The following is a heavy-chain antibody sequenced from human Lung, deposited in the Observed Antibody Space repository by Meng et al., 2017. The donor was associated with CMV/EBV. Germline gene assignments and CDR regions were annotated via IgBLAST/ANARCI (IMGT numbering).Heavy chain of an antibody. Sequence: SCAASGFTFSDYYMSWIRQAPGKGLEWVSYISRSGSTIYYADSVKGRFTISRDNAKNSLYLQLNSLRAEDTAVHYCARGRRGSSGYSVEYFQHWGQGXLVTVSS. D-gene: IGHD3-22*01. CDR3: ARGRRGSSGYSVEYFQH. CDR1: GFTFSDYY. CDR2: ISRSGSTI. J-gene: IGHJ1*01. V-gene: IGHV3-11*01.